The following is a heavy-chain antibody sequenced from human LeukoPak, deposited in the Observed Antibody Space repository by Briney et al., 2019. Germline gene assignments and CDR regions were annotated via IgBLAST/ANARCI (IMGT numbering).Heavy chain of an antibody. J-gene: IGHJ4*02. CDR1: GGSISSYY. CDR3: ARDDLDGYIDY. D-gene: IGHD5-24*01. Sequence: SETLSLTCTVSGGSISSYYWSWIRQPPGKGLEWIGYIYYSGSTNYNPSLKSRVTISVDTSKNQFSLRLSSVTAAGTAVYYCARDDLDGYIDYWGQGTLVTVSS. V-gene: IGHV4-59*01. CDR2: IYYSGST.